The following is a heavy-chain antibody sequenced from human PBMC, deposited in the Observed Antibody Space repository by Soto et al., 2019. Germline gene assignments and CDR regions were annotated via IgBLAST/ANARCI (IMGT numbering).Heavy chain of an antibody. J-gene: IGHJ6*02. CDR2: INPSGGST. D-gene: IGHD3-10*01. Sequence: ALVKVSCKASGYTFTSYYMHWVRQAPGQGLEWMAIINPSGGSTSYAQKFQGRVTMTRDTSTSTVYMELSSLRSEDTAVYYCARERGDAITMVRGVITYYYYGMDVWGQGTTVTVSS. CDR3: ARERGDAITMVRGVITYYYYGMDV. V-gene: IGHV1-46*01. CDR1: GYTFTSYY.